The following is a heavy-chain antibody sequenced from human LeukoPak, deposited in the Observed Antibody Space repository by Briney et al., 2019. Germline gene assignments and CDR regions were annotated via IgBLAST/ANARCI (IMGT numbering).Heavy chain of an antibody. CDR2: VYYSRST. Sequence: SETLSLTCTVSGGSVSSDIYYWSWLRQPPGKGLEWIGNVYYSRSTNCNPSLKSRVTISVDTSKNQFSLKLTSVTAADTAVYYCARIFAYGSGSYYQFDYWGQGTLVTVSS. D-gene: IGHD3-10*01. CDR3: ARIFAYGSGSYYQFDY. CDR1: GGSVSSDIYY. V-gene: IGHV4-61*01. J-gene: IGHJ4*02.